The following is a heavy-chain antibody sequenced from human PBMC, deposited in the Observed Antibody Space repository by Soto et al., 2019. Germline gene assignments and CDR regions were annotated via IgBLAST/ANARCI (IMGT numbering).Heavy chain of an antibody. CDR2: IYPGDSDT. CDR1: GYTFTNYW. CDR3: ARPGYGDLHYFDY. V-gene: IGHV5-51*01. J-gene: IGHJ4*02. Sequence: PGESLKISCKGSGYTFTNYWIGWVRQMPGKGLEWMGIIYPGDSDTKYSPSFQGQATISADKSISTAYLQWSSLKASDTATYYCARPGYGDLHYFDYWGQGTLVTVSS. D-gene: IGHD4-17*01.